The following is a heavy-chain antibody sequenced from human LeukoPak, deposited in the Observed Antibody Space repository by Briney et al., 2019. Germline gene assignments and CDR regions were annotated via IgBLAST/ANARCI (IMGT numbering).Heavy chain of an antibody. CDR3: ARASSGWD. Sequence: PGGSLRLSCAASGFTFSSYAMHWVRQAPGKGLEWVAVISYDGSNKYYADSVKGRFTISRDNSKNTLCLQMNSLRAEDTAVYYCARASSGWDWGQGTLVTVSS. D-gene: IGHD6-19*01. V-gene: IGHV3-30*04. CDR2: ISYDGSNK. J-gene: IGHJ4*02. CDR1: GFTFSSYA.